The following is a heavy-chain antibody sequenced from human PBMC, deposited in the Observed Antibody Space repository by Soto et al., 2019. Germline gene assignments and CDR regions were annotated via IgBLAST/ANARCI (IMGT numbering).Heavy chain of an antibody. CDR3: TTYKPSYCSGPGCYGFYFDS. CDR2: IKNKTYGGTT. CDR1: GFTFDNAW. D-gene: IGHD2-2*01. Sequence: GGSLRLSCAVSGFTFDNAWMSWVRLAPGKGLEWVGHIKNKTYGGTTDFAAPVKGRFTISRDDSENTLYLQMNSLKTEDTAVYYCTTYKPSYCSGPGCYGFYFDSWGQGALVTVSS. J-gene: IGHJ4*02. V-gene: IGHV3-15*01.